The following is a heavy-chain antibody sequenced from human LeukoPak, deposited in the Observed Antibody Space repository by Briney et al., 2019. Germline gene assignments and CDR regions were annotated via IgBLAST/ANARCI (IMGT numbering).Heavy chain of an antibody. CDR2: ISFDGINK. V-gene: IGHV3-30-3*01. CDR3: ARDREVAAIGYYYYYGMDV. CDR1: GFTFISYA. D-gene: IGHD2-15*01. Sequence: GGSLRLSCAASGFTFISYAIHWVRQAPGKGLEWVAVISFDGINKHYADSVKGRFTISRDNSKNTLFLQMNSLRGEDTAVYYCARDREVAAIGYYYYYGMDVWGQGTTVTVSS. J-gene: IGHJ6*02.